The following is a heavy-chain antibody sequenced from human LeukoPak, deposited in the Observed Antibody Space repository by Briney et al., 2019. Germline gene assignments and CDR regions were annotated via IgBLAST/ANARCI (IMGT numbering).Heavy chain of an antibody. D-gene: IGHD2-2*01. CDR1: GDSVSSNSVT. CDR3: ARRLTQYDCFDP. Sequence: SQTLSLTCAISGDSVSSNSVTWNWIRQSPSRDLEWLGRTYYRSTWYNDYAASVRGRITVNPDTSKNQFSLHLNSVTPEDTAVYYCARRLTQYDCFDPWGQGILVTVSS. V-gene: IGHV6-1*01. CDR2: TYYRSTWYN. J-gene: IGHJ5*02.